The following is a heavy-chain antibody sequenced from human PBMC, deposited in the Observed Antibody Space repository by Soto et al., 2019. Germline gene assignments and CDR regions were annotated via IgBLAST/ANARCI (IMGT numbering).Heavy chain of an antibody. V-gene: IGHV4-4*02. CDR3: AYAPWGATNGFAP. D-gene: IGHD3-16*01. J-gene: IGHJ5*02. Sequence: PSETLSLTCAVSGGSISSSNWWSWVRQPPGKGLEWIGEIYHSGSTNYNPSLKSRVTISVDKSKNQFSLKLSSVTAADTAVYYCAYAPWGATNGFAPGGQGTLSTVPS. CDR1: GGSISSSNW. CDR2: IYHSGST.